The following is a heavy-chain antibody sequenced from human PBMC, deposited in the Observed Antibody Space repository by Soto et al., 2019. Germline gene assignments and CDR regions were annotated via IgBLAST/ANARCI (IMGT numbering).Heavy chain of an antibody. Sequence: QVQLQESGPGLVKPSQTLSLTCTVSGGSISSGGYYWSWIRQHPGKGLEWIGYIYYSVNTYYNPSLKSRVTISVDTSKNQFSLKLTSVTAADTAVYYCARGVVEVYGRFDPWGQGTLVTVSS. CDR2: IYYSVNT. V-gene: IGHV4-31*03. J-gene: IGHJ5*02. CDR1: GGSISSGGYY. CDR3: ARGVVEVYGRFDP. D-gene: IGHD2-15*01.